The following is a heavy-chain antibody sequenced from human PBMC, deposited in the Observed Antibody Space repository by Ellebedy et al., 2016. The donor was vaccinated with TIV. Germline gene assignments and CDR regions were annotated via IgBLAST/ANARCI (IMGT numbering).Heavy chain of an antibody. D-gene: IGHD4-17*01. J-gene: IGHJ2*01. CDR3: ARKVPAPTTVPPNWYFDL. CDR1: GFTFGGYG. CDR2: IWYDGTTK. Sequence: PGGSLRLSCATSGFTFGGYGIHWVRQAPGKGLEWVAVIWYDGTTKYYIDSVKGRFSISRDSSKNTVDLQMNSLRVEDTAVYYCARKVPAPTTVPPNWYFDLWGRGTLVIVSS. V-gene: IGHV3-33*01.